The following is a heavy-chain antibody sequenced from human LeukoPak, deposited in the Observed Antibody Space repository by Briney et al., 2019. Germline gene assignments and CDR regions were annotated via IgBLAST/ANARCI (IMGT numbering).Heavy chain of an antibody. CDR1: GGSISSGDYS. J-gene: IGHJ4*02. CDR2: INHSGST. D-gene: IGHD4-17*01. Sequence: SQTLSLTCAVSGGSISSGDYSWSWIRQPPGKGLEWIGEINHSGSTNYNPSLKSRVTISVDTSKSQFSLKLSSVTAADTAVYYCARVGDYGDYASYWGQGTLVTVSS. CDR3: ARVGDYGDYASY. V-gene: IGHV4-30-2*01.